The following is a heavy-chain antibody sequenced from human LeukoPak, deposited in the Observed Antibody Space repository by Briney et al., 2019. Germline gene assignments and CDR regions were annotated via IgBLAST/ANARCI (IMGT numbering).Heavy chain of an antibody. V-gene: IGHV1-2*06. D-gene: IGHD2-21*02. CDR1: GYTFTGYY. CDR3: ARSLAYCGGDCYPSLGYYGMDV. CDR2: INPNSGGT. J-gene: IGHJ6*02. Sequence: ASVKVSCKASGYTFTGYYMHWVRQAPGQGLEWMGRINPNSGGTNYAQKFQGRVTMTRDTSISTAYMELSRLRSDDTAVYYCARSLAYCGGDCYPSLGYYGMDVWGQGTTVTVSS.